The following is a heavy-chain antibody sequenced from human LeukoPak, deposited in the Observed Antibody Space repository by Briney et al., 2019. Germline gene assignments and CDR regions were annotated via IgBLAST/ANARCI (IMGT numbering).Heavy chain of an antibody. CDR1: GFSLSTSGMC. CDR3: ARLTMRQRHDAVDI. V-gene: IGHV2-70*11. D-gene: IGHD4/OR15-4a*01. J-gene: IGHJ3*02. Sequence: SGPALVKPTQTLTLTCTFSGFSLSTSGMCVNWIRQPPGKALEWLARIDWDDDKYYSTSLKTRLTISKDTSKNQVVLTMTNMDPVDTATYYCARLTMRQRHDAVDIWGQGTMVTVSS. CDR2: IDWDDDK.